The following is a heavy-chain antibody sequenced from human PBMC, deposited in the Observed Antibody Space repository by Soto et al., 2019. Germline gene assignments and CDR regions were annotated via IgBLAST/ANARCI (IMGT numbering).Heavy chain of an antibody. CDR3: TTDLWRIAVVVGSTGYFNP. Sequence: GSLRLSCSGSGFTFSDAWMSWVRQAPGKGLDWVGLIKSKSDGGTTEYAAPVRGRFTISRDDSKNTLYLQMNSLKTEDTAVYYCTTDLWRIAVVVGSTGYFNPWGQGTPVTVSS. V-gene: IGHV3-15*01. CDR1: GFTFSDAW. D-gene: IGHD2-15*01. CDR2: IKSKSDGGTT. J-gene: IGHJ5*02.